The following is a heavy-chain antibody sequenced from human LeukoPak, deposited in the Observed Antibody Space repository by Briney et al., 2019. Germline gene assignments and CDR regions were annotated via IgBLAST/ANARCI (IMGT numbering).Heavy chain of an antibody. V-gene: IGHV3-21*06. CDR3: ARDEEGYGYHH. J-gene: IGHJ4*02. CDR2: ISTSSSYI. D-gene: IGHD5-18*01. CDR1: GFIFSSYD. Sequence: GGSLRLSCAASGFIFSSYDMNWVRQAPGKGLEWVSSISTSSSYIDYADSVQGRFTISRDNAENSLYLQMNSLRAEDTAVYYCARDEEGYGYHHWGQGTLVTVSS.